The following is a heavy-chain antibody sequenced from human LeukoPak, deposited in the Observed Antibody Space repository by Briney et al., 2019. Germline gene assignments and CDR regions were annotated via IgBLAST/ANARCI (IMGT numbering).Heavy chain of an antibody. CDR1: GGSTSSGDYY. D-gene: IGHD4-17*01. Sequence: SETLSLTCTVSGGSTSSGDYYWSWIRQPPGKGLEWIGYIYYSGSTYYNPSLKSRVTISVDTSKNQFSLKLSSVTAADTAVYYCARGLTTVTTVDYWGLGTLVTVSS. CDR3: ARGLTTVTTVDY. J-gene: IGHJ4*02. V-gene: IGHV4-30-4*08. CDR2: IYYSGST.